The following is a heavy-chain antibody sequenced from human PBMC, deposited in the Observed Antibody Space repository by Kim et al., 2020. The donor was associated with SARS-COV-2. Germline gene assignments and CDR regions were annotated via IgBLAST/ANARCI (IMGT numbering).Heavy chain of an antibody. Sequence: GGSLRLSCAASGFTFDDYTMHWVRQAPGKGLEWVSLISWDGGSTYYADSVKGRFTISRDNSKNSLYLQMNSLRTEDTALYYCAKALTYYYDSSGPEDWGQGTLVTVSS. CDR3: AKALTYYYDSSGPED. CDR1: GFTFDDYT. CDR2: ISWDGGST. J-gene: IGHJ4*02. V-gene: IGHV3-43*01. D-gene: IGHD3-22*01.